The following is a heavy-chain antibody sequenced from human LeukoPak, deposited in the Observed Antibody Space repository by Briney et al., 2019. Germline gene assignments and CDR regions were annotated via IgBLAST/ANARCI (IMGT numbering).Heavy chain of an antibody. J-gene: IGHJ6*02. CDR2: IIPILGIA. CDR3: ARGIRYFDGIYGMDV. D-gene: IGHD3-9*01. Sequence: SVTVSCKASGGTFSSYAISWARQAPGQGLEWMGRIIPILGIANYAQKFQGRVTITADKSTSTAYMELSSLRSEDTAVYYCARGIRYFDGIYGMDVWGQGTTVTVSS. CDR1: GGTFSSYA. V-gene: IGHV1-69*04.